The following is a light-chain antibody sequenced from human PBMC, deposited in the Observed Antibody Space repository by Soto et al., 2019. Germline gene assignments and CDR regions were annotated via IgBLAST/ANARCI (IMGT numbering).Light chain of an antibody. Sequence: DIQMTQSPSSLSACVGDRVTIACQATQDIRKYLNWYQQKXGKAPKXXIYDASSLETGVPSMFSGSGSGTDFTLTISSLQPEDFATDYCQQYDNHTLIFGQGTRLEIK. J-gene: IGKJ5*01. CDR1: QDIRKY. V-gene: IGKV1-33*01. CDR2: DAS. CDR3: QQYDNHTLI.